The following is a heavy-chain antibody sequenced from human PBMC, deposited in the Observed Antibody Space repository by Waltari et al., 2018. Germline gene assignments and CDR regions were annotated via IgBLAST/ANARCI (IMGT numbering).Heavy chain of an antibody. CDR3: ARDVGSSSFDYFDY. Sequence: QVQLVESGGGVVQPGRSLRLSCAASGFTFSSYAMHWVRQAPGKGLEWVAGISYDGRNKYYADSVKGRFTISRDNSKNTLYLQMNSLRAEDTAVYYCARDVGSSSFDYFDYWGQGTLVTVSS. V-gene: IGHV3-30*04. D-gene: IGHD6-13*01. CDR2: ISYDGRNK. J-gene: IGHJ4*02. CDR1: GFTFSSYA.